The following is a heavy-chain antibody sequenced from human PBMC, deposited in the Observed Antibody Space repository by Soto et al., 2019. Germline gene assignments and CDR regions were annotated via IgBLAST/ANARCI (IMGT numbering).Heavy chain of an antibody. CDR3: AKGDNLGPKTGYAFDP. Sequence: PSQTLSLTCAISGDSVSSNTASWNWIRQSPSRGLEWLGRTYFRSKWYNHYAVSVKSRIIINPDTSNNQFSLQLNSVTPEDTAVYFCAKGDNLGPKTGYAFDPWGQGIMVTVSS. CDR1: GDSVSSNTAS. CDR2: TYFRSKWYN. V-gene: IGHV6-1*01. D-gene: IGHD5-12*01. J-gene: IGHJ5*02.